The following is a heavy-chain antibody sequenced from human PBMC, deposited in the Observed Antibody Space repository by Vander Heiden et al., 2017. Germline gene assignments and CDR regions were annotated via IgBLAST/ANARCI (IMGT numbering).Heavy chain of an antibody. Sequence: QVQLQQWGAGLLRPSETLPLTCAAYGGSFSGYYWSWVRQPPGKGLEWIGQINLSGGTNYNPSLKSRVTISVDTSKNQFSLKVNSVTAADTAVYYCARDYGSSSDWGQGTLVTVSS. D-gene: IGHD6-6*01. J-gene: IGHJ4*02. V-gene: IGHV4-34*01. CDR3: ARDYGSSSD. CDR2: INLSGGT. CDR1: GGSFSGYY.